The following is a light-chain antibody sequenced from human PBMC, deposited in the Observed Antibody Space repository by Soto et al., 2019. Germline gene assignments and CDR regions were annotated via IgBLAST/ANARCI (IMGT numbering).Light chain of an antibody. CDR3: CSYAGGSYV. J-gene: IGLJ1*01. CDR1: SSDVGGYNY. V-gene: IGLV2-11*01. Sequence: ALTQPRSVSGSPGQSVAISCTGTSSDVGGYNYVSWYQQHPGKAPKLMIYDVSKRPSGVPDRFSGSKSGNTASLTISGLQAEDEAYYYCCSYAGGSYVFGTGTKVTVL. CDR2: DVS.